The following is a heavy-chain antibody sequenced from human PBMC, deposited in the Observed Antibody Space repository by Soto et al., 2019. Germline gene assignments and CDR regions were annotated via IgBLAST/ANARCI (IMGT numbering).Heavy chain of an antibody. V-gene: IGHV3-23*01. Sequence: GESLKISCAASGFTISSYAMSWVRQAPGKGLEWVSAISDRGDTTHYADSVKGRFTISRDTSKNTLYLQMNTLRAEDTAVYYCAKDKPGTTSFDYWGRGTPVTVSS. D-gene: IGHD1-1*01. J-gene: IGHJ4*02. CDR1: GFTISSYA. CDR3: AKDKPGTTSFDY. CDR2: ISDRGDTT.